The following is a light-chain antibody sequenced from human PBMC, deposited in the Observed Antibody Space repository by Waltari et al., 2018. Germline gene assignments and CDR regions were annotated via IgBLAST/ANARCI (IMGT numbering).Light chain of an antibody. V-gene: IGLV1-44*01. CDR3: EAWDDSLNGQV. Sequence: HSVMTQPPYASGTPGQRVPISCSASNYNCGSNTVNWYPQPPGAAPKLLIYYNNQRPSGVPDRFSCAKSGTSASLAISGRQSEDEADYYCEAWDDSLNGQVFGGGTKLTVL. CDR2: YNN. J-gene: IGLJ3*02. CDR1: NYNCGSNT.